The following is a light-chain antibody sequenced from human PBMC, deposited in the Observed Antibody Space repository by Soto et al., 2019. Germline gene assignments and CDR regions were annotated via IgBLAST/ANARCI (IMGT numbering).Light chain of an antibody. CDR1: SSNIGAGYD. Sequence: QLVLTQPHSVSGAPGQRVTISCTGSSSNIGAGYDVHWYQQLPGTAPKLLIYGNSNRPSGVPDRFSGSKSGSSASLAITGLQAEDEADYYCQSYDGSLSGVVFGGGTKLTVL. J-gene: IGLJ2*01. CDR2: GNS. CDR3: QSYDGSLSGVV. V-gene: IGLV1-40*01.